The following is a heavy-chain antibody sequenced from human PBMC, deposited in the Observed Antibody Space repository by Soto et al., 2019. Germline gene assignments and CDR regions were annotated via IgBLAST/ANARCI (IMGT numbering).Heavy chain of an antibody. V-gene: IGHV4-30-4*01. CDR2: IYYSGSP. J-gene: IGHJ5*02. CDR3: ASDFCSSTSCYTGNWFDP. D-gene: IGHD2-2*02. CDR1: GGTISSGDNY. Sequence: SETLSLTCTVSGGTISSGDNYWSWIRQPPGKGLEWIGYIYYSGSPFCSPTLNSRFTISLFTSNSQFSLKLISVTAANTAVYYCASDFCSSTSCYTGNWFDPWGQGTLVTVSS.